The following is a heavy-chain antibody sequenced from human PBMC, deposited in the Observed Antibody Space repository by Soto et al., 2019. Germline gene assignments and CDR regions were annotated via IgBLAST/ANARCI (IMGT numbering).Heavy chain of an antibody. CDR3: AREYYDSSGYYHSSDAFDI. Sequence: ASVKVSCKASGYTFTGYYMHWVRQAPGQGLEWMGWINPNSGGTNYAQKFQGWVTMTRDTSISTAYMELSRLRSDDTAVYYCAREYYDSSGYYHSSDAFDIWGQGTMVTVSS. V-gene: IGHV1-2*04. CDR2: INPNSGGT. J-gene: IGHJ3*02. CDR1: GYTFTGYY. D-gene: IGHD3-22*01.